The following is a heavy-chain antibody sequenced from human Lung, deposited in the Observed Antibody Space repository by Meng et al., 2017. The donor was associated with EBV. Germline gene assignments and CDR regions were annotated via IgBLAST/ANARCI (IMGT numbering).Heavy chain of an antibody. CDR3: ARAVDTGYFDY. J-gene: IGHJ4*02. CDR2: SNYSGGN. CDR1: GGSISSGGHY. Sequence: QDEAQESGPGLVKQSPTLALACTVAGGSISSGGHYWSWIRRHPWKRLEWLSYSNYSGGNNYNPSLKMLVSTSVDTSNNQFCRKLSSVTAADTAVYYCARAVDTGYFDYWGQGTLVTVSS. D-gene: IGHD5-18*01. V-gene: IGHV4-31*01.